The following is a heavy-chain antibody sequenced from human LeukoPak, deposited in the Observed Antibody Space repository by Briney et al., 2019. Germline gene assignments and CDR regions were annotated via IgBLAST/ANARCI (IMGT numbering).Heavy chain of an antibody. CDR1: GGSISPYY. CDR3: ARISNSGWFFDF. J-gene: IGHJ4*02. V-gene: IGHV4-59*08. D-gene: IGHD6-19*01. CDR2: IYYTGST. Sequence: KPSETLSLTCAVSGGSISPYYWSWIRQPPGKGLEWIGCIYYTGSTNYSPSFKSRVTISVDKSKNRFSLKVTSMSAADTAVYYCARISNSGWFFDFWGQRTLVTVSS.